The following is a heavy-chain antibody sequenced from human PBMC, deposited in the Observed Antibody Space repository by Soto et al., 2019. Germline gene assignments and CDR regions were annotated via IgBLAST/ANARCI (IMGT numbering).Heavy chain of an antibody. Sequence: SLTCTVSGGSISSYYWSWIRQPPGKGLEWIGYIYYSGSTNYNPSLKSRVTISVDTSKNQFSLKLSSVTAADTAVYYCARDLIFGETYGMDVRGQGTTVTVSS. CDR1: GGSISSYY. CDR3: ARDLIFGETYGMDV. CDR2: IYYSGST. V-gene: IGHV4-59*01. D-gene: IGHD3-3*01. J-gene: IGHJ6*02.